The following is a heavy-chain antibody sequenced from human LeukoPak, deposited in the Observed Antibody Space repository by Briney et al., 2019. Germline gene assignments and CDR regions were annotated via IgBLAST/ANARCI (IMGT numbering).Heavy chain of an antibody. V-gene: IGHV3-74*01. Sequence: GGSLRLSCAASGFTFSSYWMHWVRHAPGKGLVWVSRINSDGSSTIYADSVKGRFTISRDNAKNTLYLQMNSLRAEDTAVYYCARHGSGSYLFQTRHWFDPWGQGTLVTVSS. J-gene: IGHJ5*02. CDR1: GFTFSSYW. D-gene: IGHD3-10*01. CDR3: ARHGSGSYLFQTRHWFDP. CDR2: INSDGSST.